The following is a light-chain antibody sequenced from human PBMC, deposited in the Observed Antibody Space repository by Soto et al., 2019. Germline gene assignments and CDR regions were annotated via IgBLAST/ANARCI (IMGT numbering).Light chain of an antibody. CDR1: QDIGSW. J-gene: IGKJ3*01. CDR3: QQSNSYPFT. Sequence: DIQMTQSPSSVSASVGDRVTITCRASQDIGSWLAWFQQKPGKAPKLLIYAASNLQSGVPSRFSGSGSGTDFTLTISRLQAEDFATYYCQQSNSYPFTFGPGTKVDV. CDR2: AAS. V-gene: IGKV1-12*01.